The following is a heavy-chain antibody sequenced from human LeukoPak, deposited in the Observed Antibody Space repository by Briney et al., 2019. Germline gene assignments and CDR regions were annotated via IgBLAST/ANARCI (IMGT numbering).Heavy chain of an antibody. CDR2: ISGSGGST. Sequence: GGSLRLSCAASGFTFSGYAMSWVRQAPGKGLEWVSAISGSGGSTYYADSVKGRFTISRDNSKNTLYLQMNSLRAEDTAVYYCAKDKRRAVAGADYWGQGTLVTVSS. CDR1: GFTFSGYA. J-gene: IGHJ4*02. D-gene: IGHD6-19*01. CDR3: AKDKRRAVAGADY. V-gene: IGHV3-23*01.